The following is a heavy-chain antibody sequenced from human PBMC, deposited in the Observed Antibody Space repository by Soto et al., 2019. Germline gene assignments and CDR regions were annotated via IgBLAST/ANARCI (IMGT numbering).Heavy chain of an antibody. Sequence: SETLSLTCAVYGGSFSGYYWSWIRQPPGKGLEWIGEINHSGSTNYNPSLKSRVTISVDTSKNQFSLKLSSVTAADTAVYYCARVYYCSSTSCQTAGYMDVWGKGTTVTVSS. D-gene: IGHD2-2*01. CDR3: ARVYYCSSTSCQTAGYMDV. J-gene: IGHJ6*03. CDR1: GGSFSGYY. CDR2: INHSGST. V-gene: IGHV4-34*01.